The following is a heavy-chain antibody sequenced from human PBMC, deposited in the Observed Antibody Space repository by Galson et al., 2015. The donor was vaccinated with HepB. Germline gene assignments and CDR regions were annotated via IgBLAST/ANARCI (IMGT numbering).Heavy chain of an antibody. Sequence: SETLSLTCTVSGGSISSSSYYWGWIRQPPGKGLEWIGSIYYSGSTYYNPSLKSRVTISVDTSKNQFSLKLSSVTAADTAVYYCARRGYSYGSVYFDYWGQGTLLTVSS. V-gene: IGHV4-39*01. CDR1: GGSISSSSYY. D-gene: IGHD5-18*01. CDR3: ARRGYSYGSVYFDY. CDR2: IYYSGST. J-gene: IGHJ4*02.